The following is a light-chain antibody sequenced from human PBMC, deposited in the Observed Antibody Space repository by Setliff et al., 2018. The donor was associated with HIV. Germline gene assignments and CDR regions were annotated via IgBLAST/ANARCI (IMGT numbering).Light chain of an antibody. J-gene: IGLJ1*01. CDR3: LSYIGDGTFLYV. CDR1: SSNVGGFNL. Sequence: QSALTQPASVSASPGQSITISCTGTSSNVGGFNLVSWYQQYPGRAPKLIIYEVIKRPSGISNRFSGSKSGNTASLTISGLQAEDEADYYCLSYIGDGTFLYVFGTGTKVTVL. CDR2: EVI. V-gene: IGLV2-23*02.